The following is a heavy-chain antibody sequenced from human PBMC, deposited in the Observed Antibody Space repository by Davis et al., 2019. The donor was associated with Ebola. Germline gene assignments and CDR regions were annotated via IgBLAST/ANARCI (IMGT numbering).Heavy chain of an antibody. CDR2: IYPGDSDT. Sequence: GESLKISCKGSGYSFTSYWIGWVRQMPGKGLEWMGIIYPGDSDTRYSPSFQGQVTISAGKSISTAYLQWSSLKASDTAMYYCARRSYDFWSGYSNDAFDIWGQGTMVTVSS. CDR1: GYSFTSYW. V-gene: IGHV5-51*01. D-gene: IGHD3-3*01. CDR3: ARRSYDFWSGYSNDAFDI. J-gene: IGHJ3*02.